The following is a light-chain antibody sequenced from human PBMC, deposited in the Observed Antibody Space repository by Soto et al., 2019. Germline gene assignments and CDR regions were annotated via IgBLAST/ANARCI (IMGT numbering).Light chain of an antibody. V-gene: IGKV3-15*01. CDR2: GAS. Sequence: EIVMTQSPVTLSVSPGERATLSCRASQSVSSNLAWYQQKPGQAPRLLIFGASTRATGIPARFSGSGSGIEFILTISSLQPEDFAVYYCQQYNNWPPITFGQGTKLEIK. CDR1: QSVSSN. J-gene: IGKJ2*01. CDR3: QQYNNWPPIT.